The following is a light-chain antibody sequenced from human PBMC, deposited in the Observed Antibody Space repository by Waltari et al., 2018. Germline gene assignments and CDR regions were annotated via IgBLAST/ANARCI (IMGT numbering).Light chain of an antibody. CDR2: EGT. J-gene: IGLJ3*02. V-gene: IGLV2-23*01. CDR3: CSFAGGSSWV. CDR1: SSDIGS. Sequence: QSALTQPASVSGSPGQSITIPCTGTSSDIGSVSWYQQHPGMAPKLMIYEGTKRPSGLSNRFSGSKSGNAASRTISGLQAEDDADYYCCSFAGGSSWVFGGGTKVTVL.